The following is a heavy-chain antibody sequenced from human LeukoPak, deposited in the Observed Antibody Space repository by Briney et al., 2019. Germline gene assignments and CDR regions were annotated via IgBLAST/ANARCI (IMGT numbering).Heavy chain of an antibody. Sequence: GGSLRLSCAASGFTFSGHNMNWVRQAPGKGLEWISFVSISSGTIYYADSVKGRFRISRDNAKSSLDLEMNSLRAEDTAVYYCARAMSTFGGVRNYFDSWGQGTLVTVPS. V-gene: IGHV3-48*04. CDR1: GFTFSGHN. J-gene: IGHJ4*02. D-gene: IGHD3-16*01. CDR3: ARAMSTFGGVRNYFDS. CDR2: VSISSGTI.